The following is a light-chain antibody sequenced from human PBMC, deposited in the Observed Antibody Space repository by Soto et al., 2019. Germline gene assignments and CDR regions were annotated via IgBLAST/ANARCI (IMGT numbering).Light chain of an antibody. CDR2: AAS. J-gene: IGKJ1*01. CDR1: QGIRND. V-gene: IGKV1-6*01. CDR3: LQDYNYPWT. Sequence: AIQMTQSPSSLSASVGDRVTSTCRASQGIRNDLDWYQQKPGKAPKLLIYAASSLQSGVPSRFSGSVSGTDFTLTISSLQPEDFATYYCLQDYNYPWTFGQGTKVEIK.